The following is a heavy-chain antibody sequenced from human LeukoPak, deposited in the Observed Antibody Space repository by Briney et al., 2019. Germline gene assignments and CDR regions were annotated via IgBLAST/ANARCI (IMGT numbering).Heavy chain of an antibody. CDR2: IYSGGTT. J-gene: IGHJ4*02. Sequence: GGSLRLSCVASGFTVSTTYMGWVRQAPGKGLEWVSVIYSGGTTYYADSVKGRFTISRDNSKNTLYLQMNSLRAEDTAVYYCAREKKGIAAAGTFDYWGQGTLVTVSS. CDR1: GFTVSTTY. D-gene: IGHD6-13*01. V-gene: IGHV3-53*01. CDR3: AREKKGIAAAGTFDY.